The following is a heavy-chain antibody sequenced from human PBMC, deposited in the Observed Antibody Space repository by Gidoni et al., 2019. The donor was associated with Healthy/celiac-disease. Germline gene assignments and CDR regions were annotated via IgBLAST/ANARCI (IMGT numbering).Heavy chain of an antibody. J-gene: IGHJ4*02. CDR3: AIVVAGPYYFDY. V-gene: IGHV4-39*07. Sequence: QLQLQESGPGLVKPSETLSLTCTVSGCSISSSSYYWGWIRQPPGKGLEWIGSIYYSGSTYYNPSLKSRVTISVDTSKNQFSLKLSSVTAADTAVYYCAIVVAGPYYFDYWGQGTLVTVSS. CDR2: IYYSGST. CDR1: GCSISSSSYY. D-gene: IGHD6-19*01.